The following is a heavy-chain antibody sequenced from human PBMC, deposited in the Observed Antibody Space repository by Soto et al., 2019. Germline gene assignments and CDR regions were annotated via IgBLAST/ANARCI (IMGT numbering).Heavy chain of an antibody. CDR3: AGDRYYADYLQVDY. CDR1: GLSVSSNY. CDR2: IYSGGST. D-gene: IGHD4-17*01. J-gene: IGHJ4*02. Sequence: EVRLVESGGGLVQPGGSLRLSCVASGLSVSSNYMSWVRQAPGKGLEWVSVIYSGGSTHYADSVKDRFTISRDNSRNMLYVQMNSLRAEDTAVYYCAGDRYYADYLQVDYWGQGTLVTVSS. V-gene: IGHV3-66*01.